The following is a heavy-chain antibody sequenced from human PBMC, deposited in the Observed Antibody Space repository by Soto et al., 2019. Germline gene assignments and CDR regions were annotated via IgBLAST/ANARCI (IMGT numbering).Heavy chain of an antibody. D-gene: IGHD5-18*01. Sequence: SVKVSCKASGGTFSSYAISWVRQAPGQGLEWMGGIIPIFGTANYAQRFQGRVTITADESTSTAYMELSSLRSEDTAVYYCARTGVDTAMVHDYYYYYGMDVWGQGTTVTVSS. J-gene: IGHJ6*02. CDR1: GGTFSSYA. CDR2: IIPIFGTA. CDR3: ARTGVDTAMVHDYYYYYGMDV. V-gene: IGHV1-69*13.